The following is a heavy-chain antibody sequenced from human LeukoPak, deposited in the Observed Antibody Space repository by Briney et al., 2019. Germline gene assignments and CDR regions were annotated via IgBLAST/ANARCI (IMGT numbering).Heavy chain of an antibody. J-gene: IGHJ6*02. Sequence: GGSLRLSCTPSGFPFNIYSMAWVRQAPGKGLEWVSSISSKGDYIFYADSVKGRFTISRDSSANSMYLQMNSLRAEDTAVYYCAKRAPYSGSKGYYYYYYGMDVWGQGTTVTVSS. D-gene: IGHD6-6*01. CDR3: AKRAPYSGSKGYYYYYYGMDV. CDR2: ISSKGDYI. CDR1: GFPFNIYS. V-gene: IGHV3-23*01.